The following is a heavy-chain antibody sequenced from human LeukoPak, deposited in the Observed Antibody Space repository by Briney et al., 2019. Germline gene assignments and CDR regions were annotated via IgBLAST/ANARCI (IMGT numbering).Heavy chain of an antibody. CDR2: IYSGGST. J-gene: IGHJ5*02. D-gene: IGHD5-12*01. CDR1: GFTVSSNY. Sequence: GGSLRLSCAASGFTVSSNYMSWVRQAPGKGLEWVSVIYSGGSTYYADSVKRRFTISRDNSKNTLYLQMNSLRAEDTAVYYCARDSGSDSGYDFGWFDPWGQGTLVTVSS. CDR3: ARDSGSDSGYDFGWFDP. V-gene: IGHV3-66*01.